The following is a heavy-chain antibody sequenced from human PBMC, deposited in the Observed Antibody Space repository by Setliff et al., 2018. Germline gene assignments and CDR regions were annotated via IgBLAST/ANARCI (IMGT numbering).Heavy chain of an antibody. Sequence: ASVKVSCKASGYTFTSYGISWVRQAPGQGLEWMGWISAYNGNTKYSQKFQGRVTITRDTSASTVYMELSSLRYEDTAVYYCANAEVVVAPWGQGTLVTVS. V-gene: IGHV1-18*01. CDR3: ANAEVVVAP. J-gene: IGHJ4*02. CDR1: GYTFTSYG. D-gene: IGHD2-15*01. CDR2: ISAYNGNT.